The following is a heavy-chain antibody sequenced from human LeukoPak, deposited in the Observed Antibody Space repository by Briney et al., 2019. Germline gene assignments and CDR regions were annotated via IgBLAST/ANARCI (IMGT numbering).Heavy chain of an antibody. V-gene: IGHV1-8*01. CDR2: MNPNSGNT. Sequence: GASVKVSCKASGYTFTSYGINWVRQATGQGLEWMGWMNPNSGNTGYAQKFQGRVTITRNTSISTAYMELSSLRSEDTAVYYCAVIGSLSNYYYMDVWGKGTTVTVSS. J-gene: IGHJ6*03. CDR1: GYTFTSYG. D-gene: IGHD2/OR15-2a*01. CDR3: AVIGSLSNYYYMDV.